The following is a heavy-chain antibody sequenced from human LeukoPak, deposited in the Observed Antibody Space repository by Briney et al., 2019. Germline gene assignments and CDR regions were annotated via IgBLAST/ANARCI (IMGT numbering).Heavy chain of an antibody. CDR2: IIPIFATT. D-gene: IGHD5-12*01. Sequence: SVKVSCKASGGTLNSYTINWVRQAPGQGLEWMGGIIPIFATTNYAQKFQGRVTITADESTSTAYMELSSLSSEDTAVYYCASGTVASMDIWGQGTMVTVSS. CDR3: ASGTVASMDI. CDR1: GGTLNSYT. V-gene: IGHV1-69*01. J-gene: IGHJ3*02.